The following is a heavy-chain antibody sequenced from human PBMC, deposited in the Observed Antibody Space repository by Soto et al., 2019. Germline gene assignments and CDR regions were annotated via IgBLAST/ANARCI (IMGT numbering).Heavy chain of an antibody. CDR2: ISGSGGST. D-gene: IGHD3-22*01. J-gene: IGHJ4*02. CDR3: AKADYYDSSGYYSASVY. Sequence: AISGSGGSTYYADSVKGRFTISRDNSKNTLYLQMNSLRAEDTAVYYCAKADYYDSSGYYSASVYWGQETLVTVSS. V-gene: IGHV3-23*01.